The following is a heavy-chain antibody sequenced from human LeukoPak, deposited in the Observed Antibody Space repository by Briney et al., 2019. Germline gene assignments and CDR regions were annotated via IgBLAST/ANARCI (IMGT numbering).Heavy chain of an antibody. Sequence: PSETLSLTCAVYGGSFSGYYWSWIRQPPGKGLEWIGEINHSGSTNYNPSLKSRVTISVDTSKNQFSLKLSSVTAADTAVYYCARLGPGAEPAGYCSSTSCYIDYWGQGTLVTVSS. CDR2: INHSGST. CDR1: GGSFSGYY. V-gene: IGHV4-34*01. D-gene: IGHD2-2*02. CDR3: ARLGPGAEPAGYCSSTSCYIDY. J-gene: IGHJ4*02.